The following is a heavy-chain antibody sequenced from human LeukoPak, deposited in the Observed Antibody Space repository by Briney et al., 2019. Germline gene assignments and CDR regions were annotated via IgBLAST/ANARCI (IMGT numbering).Heavy chain of an antibody. V-gene: IGHV1-69*13. CDR1: GGTFSSYA. D-gene: IGHD2-15*01. J-gene: IGHJ1*01. CDR2: IIPILGTA. Sequence: ASVKVSCKASGGTFSSYAISWVRQAPGQGLEWMGGIIPILGTANYAQKFQGRVTITADESTSTAYMELSSLRSEDTAVYYCARVVVVGKNGAEYFQHWGQGTLVTVSS. CDR3: ARVVVVGKNGAEYFQH.